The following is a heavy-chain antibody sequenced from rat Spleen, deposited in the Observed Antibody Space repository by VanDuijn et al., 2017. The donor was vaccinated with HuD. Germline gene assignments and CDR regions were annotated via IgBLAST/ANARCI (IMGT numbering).Heavy chain of an antibody. D-gene: IGHD1-11*01. CDR2: VSNDGVNT. Sequence: EVQVVETGGGLVQPGRSLKLSCVASGFTFSRYWMYWVRQAPGKGLEWVSSVSNDGVNTYYPDSVKGRFTISRDNAENIVYLKMDSLRSEDTATYYRENMRGEYFDHWGQGVMVTVSS. CDR1: GFTFSRYW. CDR3: ENMRGEYFDH. V-gene: IGHV5-58*01. J-gene: IGHJ2*01.